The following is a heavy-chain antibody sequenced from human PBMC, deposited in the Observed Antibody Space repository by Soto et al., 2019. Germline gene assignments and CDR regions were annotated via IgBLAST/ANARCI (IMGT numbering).Heavy chain of an antibody. Sequence: GGSLRLSCAASGFTFDDYAMHWVRQAPGKGLEWVSGISWNSGSIGYADSVKGRFTISRDNAKNSLYLQMNSLRAEDTALYYCAKDRMVRGDTKFQENYYYYYMDVWGKGTTVTVSS. V-gene: IGHV3-9*01. CDR3: AKDRMVRGDTKFQENYYYYYMDV. D-gene: IGHD3-10*01. CDR1: GFTFDDYA. CDR2: ISWNSGSI. J-gene: IGHJ6*03.